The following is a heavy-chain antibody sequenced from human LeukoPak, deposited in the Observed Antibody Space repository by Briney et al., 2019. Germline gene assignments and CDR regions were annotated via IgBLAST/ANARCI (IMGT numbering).Heavy chain of an antibody. CDR3: AKGTEGSLDF. J-gene: IGHJ4*02. V-gene: IGHV3-7*01. Sequence: GESLRLSCAASGFTFSNSWMAWVRQAPGKGLEWLANIRQDGGVKHYVDSVEGRFTISSDNAENSLYLQMDILRAGGIAVFYCAKGTEGSLDFWGQGTLVAVSS. D-gene: IGHD1-26*01. CDR1: GFTFSNSW. CDR2: IRQDGGVK.